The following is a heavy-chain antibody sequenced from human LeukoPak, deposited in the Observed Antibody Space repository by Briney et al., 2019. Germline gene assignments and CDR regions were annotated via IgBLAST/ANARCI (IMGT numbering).Heavy chain of an antibody. CDR2: IYYSGST. CDR1: GGSISSYY. D-gene: IGHD3-22*01. Sequence: SETLSLTCTVSGGSISSYYWSWIRQPPGKGLEWIGYIYYSGSTNSNPSLKSRVTISVDTSKNQFSLKLSSVTAADTAVYYCARDRNYDSTYGMDVWGQGTTVTVSS. CDR3: ARDRNYDSTYGMDV. V-gene: IGHV4-59*01. J-gene: IGHJ6*02.